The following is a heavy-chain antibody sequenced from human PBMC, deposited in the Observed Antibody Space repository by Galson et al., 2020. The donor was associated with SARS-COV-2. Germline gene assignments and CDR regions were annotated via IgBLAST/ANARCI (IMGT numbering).Heavy chain of an antibody. J-gene: IGHJ4*02. CDR2: IFYDGNYK. Sequence: GESLKLSCASSGFTFSNYGMHWVRQAPGKGLEWVAVIFYDGNYKYYGDSVKGRFTISRDNSKNTVYLQMNSLTAEDTAVYYCARREEDNKRGGLAHWGQGILVTVSS. CDR3: ARREEDNKRGGLAH. CDR1: GFTFSNYG. D-gene: IGHD1-1*01. V-gene: IGHV3-33*01.